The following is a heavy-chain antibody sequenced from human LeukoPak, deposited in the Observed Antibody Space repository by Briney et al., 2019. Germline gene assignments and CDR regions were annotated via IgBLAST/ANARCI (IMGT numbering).Heavy chain of an antibody. CDR2: INPNSGGT. Sequence: GASVKVSCKASGYTFTGYYMHWVRQAPGQGLEWMGWINPNSGGTNYAQKFQGRVTMTRDTSISTAYMELSRLRSDDTAVYYCARDKPPYSSDWYREDWFDPWGQGTLVTVSS. J-gene: IGHJ5*02. CDR1: GYTFTGYY. CDR3: ARDKPPYSSDWYREDWFDP. D-gene: IGHD6-19*01. V-gene: IGHV1-2*02.